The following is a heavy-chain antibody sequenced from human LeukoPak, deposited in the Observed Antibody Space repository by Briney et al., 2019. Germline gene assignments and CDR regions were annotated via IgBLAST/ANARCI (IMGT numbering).Heavy chain of an antibody. CDR2: MNPNSGNT. Sequence: ASVKVSCKASGYTFTSNDINWVRQATGQGLEWMGWMNPNSGNTGYAQKFQGRVTMTRNTSISTAYMELSSLRSEDTAVYYCARARTTVTEIYYYYYMDVWGKGTTVTISS. J-gene: IGHJ6*03. V-gene: IGHV1-8*01. D-gene: IGHD4-17*01. CDR3: ARARTTVTEIYYYYYMDV. CDR1: GYTFTSND.